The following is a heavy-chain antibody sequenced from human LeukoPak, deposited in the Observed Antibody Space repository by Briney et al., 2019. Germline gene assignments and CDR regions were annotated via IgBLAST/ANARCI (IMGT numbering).Heavy chain of an antibody. D-gene: IGHD3-3*01. Sequence: GESLKISCQGSGYSFTSYWIGWVRPMPGKGLEWMGIIYPGDSDTRYSPSFQGQVTISADKSISTAYLQWSRLKASDTAMYYCARLVTYYDFWSGYKEAGYFDYWGQGTLVTVSS. CDR2: IYPGDSDT. CDR3: ARLVTYYDFWSGYKEAGYFDY. CDR1: GYSFTSYW. J-gene: IGHJ4*02. V-gene: IGHV5-51*01.